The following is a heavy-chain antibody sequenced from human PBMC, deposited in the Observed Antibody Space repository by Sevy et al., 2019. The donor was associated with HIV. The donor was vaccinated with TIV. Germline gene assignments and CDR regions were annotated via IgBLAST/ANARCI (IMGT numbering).Heavy chain of an antibody. CDR2: IKSKSEGGTS. V-gene: IGHV3-15*01. CDR3: TNNRGYCIDGVRGEYFDS. Sequence: GGSLRLSCGASGFTFSNAWMTWVRQAPGKGLEWVGRIKSKSEGGTSDYAGPVKGRFTISRDDSKNTLYLQKNSLQSDDTAVYYCTNNRGYCIDGVRGEYFDSRGQGTLVTVSS. D-gene: IGHD2-8*01. CDR1: GFTFSNAW. J-gene: IGHJ4*02.